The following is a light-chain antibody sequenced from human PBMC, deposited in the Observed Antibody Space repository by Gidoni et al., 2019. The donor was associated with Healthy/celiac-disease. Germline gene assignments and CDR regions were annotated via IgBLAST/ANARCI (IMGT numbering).Light chain of an antibody. CDR3: RQRSDWPPLT. CDR1: QSVSSY. V-gene: IGKV3-11*01. J-gene: IGKJ4*01. CDR2: DAS. Sequence: EIVLTQSPATLSLPPGERATLSCRASQSVSSYLAWYQQKPGQAPRLLIYDASNRATGIPARFSGSGSGTDFTLTISSLEPEDFAVYYCRQRSDWPPLTFGGGTKVEIK.